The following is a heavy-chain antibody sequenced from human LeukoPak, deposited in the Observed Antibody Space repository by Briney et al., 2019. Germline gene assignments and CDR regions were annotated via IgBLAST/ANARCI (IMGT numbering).Heavy chain of an antibody. CDR3: ARESFDSSGSLGAYYYYYYMDV. D-gene: IGHD3-22*01. J-gene: IGHJ6*03. Sequence: PSETLSLTCTVSGGSISSYYWSWIRQPAGKGLEWIGRIYTSGSTNYNPSLKSRVTISVDTSKNQFSLKLSSVTAADTAVYYCARESFDSSGSLGAYYYYYYMDVWGKGTTVTVSS. CDR2: IYTSGST. CDR1: GGSISSYY. V-gene: IGHV4-4*07.